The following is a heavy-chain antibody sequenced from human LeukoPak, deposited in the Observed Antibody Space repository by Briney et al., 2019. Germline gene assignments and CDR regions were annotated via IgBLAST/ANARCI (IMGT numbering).Heavy chain of an antibody. J-gene: IGHJ5*02. D-gene: IGHD6-19*01. CDR1: GYSISCGYY. V-gene: IGHV4-38-2*02. Sequence: SETLSLTCTVSGYSISCGYYWGWIRQPPGKGLEWIGSIYHSGRTYYNPSLKSRVPISVDTSKNQFSLKLSSVTAADTAVYYCARSASSSGWSNWFDPWGQGTLVTVSS. CDR3: ARSASSSGWSNWFDP. CDR2: IYHSGRT.